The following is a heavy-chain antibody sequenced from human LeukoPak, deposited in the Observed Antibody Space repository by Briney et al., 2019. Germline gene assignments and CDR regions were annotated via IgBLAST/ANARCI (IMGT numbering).Heavy chain of an antibody. CDR2: IGSSGDIT. Sequence: TGGSLRLSCAASGSTFSSYAMSWVRQAPGMGLEWVSSIGSSGDITYYADSVKGRFTISRDNSKNTLYLQMNSLRAEDTAVYYCARDIDNGDYVVYWGQGTLVTVSS. J-gene: IGHJ4*02. CDR3: ARDIDNGDYVVY. V-gene: IGHV3-23*01. CDR1: GSTFSSYA. D-gene: IGHD4-17*01.